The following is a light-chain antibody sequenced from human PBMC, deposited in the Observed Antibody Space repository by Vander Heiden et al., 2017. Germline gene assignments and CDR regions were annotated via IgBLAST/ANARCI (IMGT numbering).Light chain of an antibody. CDR3: QQYGSSPPVT. CDR1: QSVSSSY. V-gene: IGKV3-20*01. CDR2: GAS. J-gene: IGKJ1*01. Sequence: ELVLTPSPGPLSLSPGERATLPCRASQSVSSSYLAWYQQKPGQAPRLLIYGASSRATGIPDRFSGSGSGTDFTLTISRLEPEDFAVYYCQQYGSSPPVTFGQGTKVEIK.